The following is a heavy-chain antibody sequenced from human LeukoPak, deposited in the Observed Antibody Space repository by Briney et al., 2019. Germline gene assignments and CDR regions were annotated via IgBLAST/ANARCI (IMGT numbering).Heavy chain of an antibody. CDR1: GFTFSNSW. D-gene: IGHD3-22*01. Sequence: GGPLRLSCAASGFTFSNSWMSWVRQAPGKGLEWVATIKPDGSAQYYVDSVKGRFTISRDNAKNSLFLQINSLRAEDTAVYYCANGGTYSSGPWGQGTLVTVSS. CDR3: ANGGTYSSGP. J-gene: IGHJ5*02. V-gene: IGHV3-7*01. CDR2: IKPDGSAQ.